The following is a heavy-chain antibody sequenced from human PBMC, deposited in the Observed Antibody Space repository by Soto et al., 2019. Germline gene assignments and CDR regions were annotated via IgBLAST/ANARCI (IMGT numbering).Heavy chain of an antibody. CDR2: ILYHVSNK. CDR3: ARDLPTYYYDSSGYRPRAYGMDV. V-gene: IGHV3-33*01. J-gene: IGHJ6*02. Sequence: PGGXLRXSCAACGFTCRSYGMEWVRQAXGXGLXXVXXILYHVSNKYYAHSVKRPFTISSDNSNNTLYLQMNSLRAEPTALYYCARDLPTYYYDSSGYRPRAYGMDVWGQGTTVTVSS. CDR1: GFTCRSYG. D-gene: IGHD3-22*01.